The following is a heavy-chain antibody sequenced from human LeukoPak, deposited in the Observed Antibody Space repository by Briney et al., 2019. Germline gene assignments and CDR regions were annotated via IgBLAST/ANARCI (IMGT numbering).Heavy chain of an antibody. Sequence: SETLSLTCAVYGGSFSGYYWSWIRQPPGKGLEWIGEINHSGSTYYNPSLKSRVTISVDTSKNQFSLKLSSVTAADTAVYYCARDLSSGWYGNWFDPWGQGTLVTVSS. D-gene: IGHD6-19*01. CDR1: GGSFSGYY. J-gene: IGHJ5*02. V-gene: IGHV4-34*01. CDR2: INHSGST. CDR3: ARDLSSGWYGNWFDP.